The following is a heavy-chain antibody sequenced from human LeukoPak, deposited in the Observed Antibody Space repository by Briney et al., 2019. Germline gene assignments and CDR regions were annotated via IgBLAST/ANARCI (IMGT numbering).Heavy chain of an antibody. Sequence: GGSLRLSCAASGFTFSSYWMHWVRQAPGKGLVWVSRINSDGSSTSYADSVKGRFTISRDNAKNTLYLQMNSLRAEDTAVYYCARAITSHRYYDILTGYSQWFDPWGQGTLVTVSS. V-gene: IGHV3-74*01. CDR3: ARAITSHRYYDILTGYSQWFDP. CDR1: GFTFSSYW. J-gene: IGHJ5*02. D-gene: IGHD3-9*01. CDR2: INSDGSST.